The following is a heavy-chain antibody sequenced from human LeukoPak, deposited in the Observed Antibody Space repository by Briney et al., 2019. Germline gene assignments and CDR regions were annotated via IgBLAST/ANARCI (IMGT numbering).Heavy chain of an antibody. CDR1: GYIFNTNG. J-gene: IGHJ5*01. Sequence: ASVKVSCKASGYIFNTNGLSWVRQAPGQGLEWMGWINANTGSTNYAQIFQGRVHMTTDTSTATAYMELTSLRSDDTATYYCARDAFQGSSWSNWFDSWGQGTLAIVSS. V-gene: IGHV1-18*01. CDR3: ARDAFQGSSWSNWFDS. CDR2: INANTGST. D-gene: IGHD6-13*01.